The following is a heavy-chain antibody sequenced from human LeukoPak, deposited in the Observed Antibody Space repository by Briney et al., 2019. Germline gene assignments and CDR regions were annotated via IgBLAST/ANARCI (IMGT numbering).Heavy chain of an antibody. CDR2: IYSGGNT. CDR1: GFTVSSNS. CDR3: ARRAGEYSHPYDY. D-gene: IGHD2-15*01. J-gene: IGHJ4*02. V-gene: IGHV3-53*01. Sequence: GGSLRLSCTVSGFTVSSNSWSWVRQAPGKGLEWVSFIYSGGNTHYSDSATGRFTISRDNSKNTLYLQMNSLRAEDTAIYYCARRAGEYSHPYDYWGQGTLVTVSS.